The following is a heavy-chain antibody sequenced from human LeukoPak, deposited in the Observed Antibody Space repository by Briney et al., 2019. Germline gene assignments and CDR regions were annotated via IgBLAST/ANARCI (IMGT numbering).Heavy chain of an antibody. Sequence: PGGSLRLSCAASGFTFSDYYMSWIRQAPGKGLEWVSYISSSGSTIYYADSVKGRFTISRDNAKNSLYLQMNSLRAEDTALYYCAKDMAMEMATMGAFDIWGQGTMVTVSS. CDR1: GFTFSDYY. J-gene: IGHJ3*02. V-gene: IGHV3-11*01. CDR3: AKDMAMEMATMGAFDI. CDR2: ISSSGSTI. D-gene: IGHD5-24*01.